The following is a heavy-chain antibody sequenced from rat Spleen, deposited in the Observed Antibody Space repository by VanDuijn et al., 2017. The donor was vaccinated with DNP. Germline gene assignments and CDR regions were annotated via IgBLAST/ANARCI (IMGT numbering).Heavy chain of an antibody. D-gene: IGHD1-11*01. V-gene: IGHV3-1*01. CDR1: GYSISSNY. J-gene: IGHJ1*01. CDR2: ISYSGYT. CDR3: ARGLNYGGYNYYWYFDF. Sequence: EVQLQESGPGLVKPSQSLPLTCSVTGYSISSNYWAWIRKFPGNKMEWMGYISYSGYTGYNPSLKSRISIARDTSKTQFFLQLNSVTTEDTATYYCARGLNYGGYNYYWYFDFWGPGIMVTVSS.